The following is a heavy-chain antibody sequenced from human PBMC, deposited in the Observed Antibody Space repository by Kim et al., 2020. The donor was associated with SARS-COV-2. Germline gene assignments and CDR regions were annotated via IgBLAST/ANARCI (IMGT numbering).Heavy chain of an antibody. CDR3: ARGGVPYSSSNAQFDY. Sequence: SVNVSCKASGGTFSSYAISWVRQAPGQGLEWMGGIIPIFGTANYAQKFQGRVTITADESTSTAYMELSSLRSEDTAVYYCARGGVPYSSSNAQFDYWGQGTLVTVSS. J-gene: IGHJ4*02. V-gene: IGHV1-69*13. CDR1: GGTFSSYA. D-gene: IGHD6-13*01. CDR2: IIPIFGTA.